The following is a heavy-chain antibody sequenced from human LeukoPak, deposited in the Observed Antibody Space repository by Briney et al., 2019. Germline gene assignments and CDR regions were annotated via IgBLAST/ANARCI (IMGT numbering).Heavy chain of an antibody. Sequence: PSETLSLTCTVSGGSISSSSYYWGWIRQPPGKGLEWIGSIYYSGRTYNNPSLKSRVTISVDTSKNQFSLKLSSVTAADTAVYYCARNLLIAVAGLNYFDYWGQGTLVTVSS. CDR2: IYYSGRT. V-gene: IGHV4-39*07. CDR3: ARNLLIAVAGLNYFDY. CDR1: GGSISSSSYY. J-gene: IGHJ4*02. D-gene: IGHD6-19*01.